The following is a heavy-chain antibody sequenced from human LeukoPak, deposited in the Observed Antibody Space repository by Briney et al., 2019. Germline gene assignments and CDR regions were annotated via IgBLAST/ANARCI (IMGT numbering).Heavy chain of an antibody. D-gene: IGHD7-27*01. V-gene: IGHV4-61*02. CDR3: ARKGTGDLDYFDY. J-gene: IGHJ4*02. CDR1: GGSISSGSYY. Sequence: SQTLSPTCTVSGGSISSGSYYWSWIRQPAGKGLEWIGRIYTSGRTNYNPSLKSRVTISVDTSKNQFSLKLSSVTAADTAVYYCARKGTGDLDYFDYWGQGTLVTVSS. CDR2: IYTSGRT.